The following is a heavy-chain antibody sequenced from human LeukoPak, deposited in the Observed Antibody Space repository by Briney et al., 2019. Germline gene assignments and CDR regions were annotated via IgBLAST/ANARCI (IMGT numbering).Heavy chain of an antibody. J-gene: IGHJ6*03. D-gene: IGHD3-22*01. V-gene: IGHV4-4*07. CDR2: IYTSGST. CDR3: AREIMASSGYHPTLDYYYMDV. CDR1: GGSISSYY. Sequence: SETLSLTCTVSGGSISSYYWSWIRQPAGKGLEWIGRIYTSGSTNYNPSLKSRVTMSVDTSKNQFSLKLSSVTAADTAVYCCAREIMASSGYHPTLDYYYMDVWGKGTTVTVSS.